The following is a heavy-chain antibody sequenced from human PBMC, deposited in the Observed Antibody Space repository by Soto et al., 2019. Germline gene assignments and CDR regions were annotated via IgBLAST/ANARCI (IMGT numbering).Heavy chain of an antibody. CDR2: IDYSGST. D-gene: IGHD5-12*01. V-gene: IGHV4-31*03. Sequence: SETLSLTCTVSGGSISSGGYYWSRIRQHPGKGLEWIGYIDYSGSTYYNTSLRSRVTISVDTSKNQFYLKLSSVTAADTSLCFCARGRGYSGYVGWFGAWGYGILVSVSS. CDR1: GGSISSGGYY. CDR3: ARGRGYSGYVGWFGA. J-gene: IGHJ5*01.